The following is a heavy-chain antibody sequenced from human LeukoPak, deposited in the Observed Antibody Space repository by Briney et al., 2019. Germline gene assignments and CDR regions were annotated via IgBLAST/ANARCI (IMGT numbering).Heavy chain of an antibody. Sequence: GGSLRLSXAASGLTFSNYGMHWVRQVPGKGLEWIARIRYDGTNTYYTDSVKGRFTISRDNSKNTLYLQMSSLRPEDTALYYCARDPYSKYAAYYYYMDVWGKGTTVTVSS. V-gene: IGHV3-30*02. CDR3: ARDPYSKYAAYYYYMDV. CDR1: GLTFSNYG. D-gene: IGHD4-11*01. J-gene: IGHJ6*03. CDR2: IRYDGTNT.